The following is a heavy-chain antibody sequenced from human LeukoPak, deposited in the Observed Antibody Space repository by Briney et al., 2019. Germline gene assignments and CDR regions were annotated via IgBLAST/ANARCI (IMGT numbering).Heavy chain of an antibody. Sequence: GESLQISCKGSGYSFTSYWIGWVRQMPGKGLEWMGIIYPGDSDTRYSPSFQGQVTISADKSISAAYLQWSSLKASDTAMYYCARVGYSGYYYFDYWGRGTLVTVSS. CDR2: IYPGDSDT. V-gene: IGHV5-51*01. CDR3: ARVGYSGYYYFDY. CDR1: GYSFTSYW. J-gene: IGHJ4*02. D-gene: IGHD5-12*01.